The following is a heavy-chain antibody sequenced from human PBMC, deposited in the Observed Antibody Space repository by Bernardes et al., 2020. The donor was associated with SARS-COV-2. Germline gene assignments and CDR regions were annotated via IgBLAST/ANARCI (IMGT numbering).Heavy chain of an antibody. CDR3: ARDHWGGHYGDSP. V-gene: IGHV1-69*04. CDR1: GGTFSSYT. Sequence: SVKVSCKASGGTFSSYTISWVRQAPGQGLEWMGRIIPNLGIANYAQKFQGRVTITADKSTSTAYMELSSLRSEDTAVYYCARDHWGGHYGDSPWGQGTLVTVSS. D-gene: IGHD4-17*01. J-gene: IGHJ5*02. CDR2: IIPNLGIA.